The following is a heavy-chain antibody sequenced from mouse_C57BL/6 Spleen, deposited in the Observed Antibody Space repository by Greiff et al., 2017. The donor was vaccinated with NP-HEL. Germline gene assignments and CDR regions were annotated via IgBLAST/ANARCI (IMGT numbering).Heavy chain of an antibody. CDR3: ARSGYGSSAWFAY. V-gene: IGHV1-62-3*01. D-gene: IGHD1-1*01. CDR2: IDPNRGGT. J-gene: IGHJ3*01. CDR1: GYTFTSYW. Sequence: QVQLQQPGAELVKPGASVKLSCKASGYTFTSYWMHWVKQRPGRGLEWIGRIDPNRGGTKYNEKFKSKATLTVDKPSSTAYMQLSSLTSEDSAVYDCARSGYGSSAWFAYWGQGTLVTVSA.